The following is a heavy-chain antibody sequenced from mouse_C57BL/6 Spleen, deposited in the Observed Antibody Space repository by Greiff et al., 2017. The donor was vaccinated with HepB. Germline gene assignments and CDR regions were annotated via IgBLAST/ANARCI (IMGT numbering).Heavy chain of an antibody. J-gene: IGHJ3*01. CDR3: ARDGYYEDWFAY. Sequence: EVQLQESGPGMVKPSQSLSLTCTVTGYSITSGYDWHWIRHFPGNKLEWMGYISYSGSTNYNPSLKSRISITHDTSKNHFFLKLNSVTTEDTATYYCARDGYYEDWFAYWGQGTLVTVSA. D-gene: IGHD2-3*01. V-gene: IGHV3-1*01. CDR1: GYSITSGYD. CDR2: ISYSGST.